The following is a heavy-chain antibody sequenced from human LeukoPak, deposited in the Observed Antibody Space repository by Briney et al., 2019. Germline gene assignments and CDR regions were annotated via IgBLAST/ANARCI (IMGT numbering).Heavy chain of an antibody. CDR3: ARVRAVAGTFDWYFDL. CDR1: ADSISFYY. CDR2: IYYSGST. J-gene: IGHJ2*01. D-gene: IGHD6-19*01. Sequence: SETLSLTCTVSADSISFYYWTWIRQPPGKGLEWIGYIYYSGSTHYNPSLKSRVTMSIDTSKNQFSLKLNSVTAADTAVYYCARVRAVAGTFDWYFDLWGRGTLVTVSS. V-gene: IGHV4-59*01.